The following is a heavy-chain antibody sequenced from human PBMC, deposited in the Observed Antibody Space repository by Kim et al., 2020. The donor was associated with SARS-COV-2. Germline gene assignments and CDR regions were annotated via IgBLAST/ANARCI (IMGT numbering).Heavy chain of an antibody. CDR3: ARALDDYGDYADAFDI. J-gene: IGHJ3*02. D-gene: IGHD4-17*01. CDR1: GGSISSYY. CDR2: IYYSGST. V-gene: IGHV4-59*13. Sequence: SETLSLTCTVSGGSISSYYWSWIRQPPGKGLEWIGYIYYSGSTNYNPSLKSRVTISVDTSKNQFSLKLSSVTAADTAVYYCARALDDYGDYADAFDIWGQGTMVTVSS.